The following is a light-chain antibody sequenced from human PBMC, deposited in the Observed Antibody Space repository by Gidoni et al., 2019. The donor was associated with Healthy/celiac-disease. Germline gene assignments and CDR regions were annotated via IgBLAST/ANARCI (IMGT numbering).Light chain of an antibody. J-gene: IGLJ2*01. CDR2: EVS. CDR3: SSYAGSNNLV. CDR1: SSDVGGYNY. V-gene: IGLV2-8*01. Sequence: QSALTQPPSASGSPGQSVTISCTGTSSDVGGYNYVSRYQQHPGKAPKLMSYEVSKRPSGVPDRFSGSKSGNTASLTVSGLQAEDEADYYCSSYAGSNNLVFGGGTKLTVL.